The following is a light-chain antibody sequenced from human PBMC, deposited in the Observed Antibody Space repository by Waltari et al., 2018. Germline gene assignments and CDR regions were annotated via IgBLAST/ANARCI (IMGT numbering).Light chain of an antibody. CDR1: QSVSAY. CDR2: GSS. CDR3: QHTTDWPPAFT. J-gene: IGKJ3*01. Sequence: RASQSVSAYLAWYQQKPGQAPRLLIDGSSTRATGVPDRFSGRGSGTDFSLTISSVEPEDFAVYYCQHTTDWPPAFTFGPGTRVDLK. V-gene: IGKV3-11*01.